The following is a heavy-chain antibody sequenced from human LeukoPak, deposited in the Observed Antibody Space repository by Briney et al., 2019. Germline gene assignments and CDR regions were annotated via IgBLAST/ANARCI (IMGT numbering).Heavy chain of an antibody. CDR2: IKQDGREK. V-gene: IGHV3-7*01. CDR1: GFIFTSYW. D-gene: IGHD6-19*01. CDR3: ARVSSSGWDYYYYYYMDV. Sequence: PGGPLSLSCAASGFIFTSYWMSWLGQPPGKGQDWVANIKQDGREKYYVDAVKGRFNIFRDNAKNSLYLQMNRLRADDTAVYYCARVSSSGWDYYYYYYMDVWGKGTTVTVSS. J-gene: IGHJ6*03.